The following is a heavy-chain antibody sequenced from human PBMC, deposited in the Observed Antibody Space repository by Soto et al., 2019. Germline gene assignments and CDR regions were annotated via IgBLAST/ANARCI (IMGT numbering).Heavy chain of an antibody. J-gene: IGHJ6*02. D-gene: IGHD6-13*01. Sequence: PSETLSLTCTVSGGSTSSGGYYWSWIRQHPGKGLEWIGYIYYSGSTYHNPSLKSRVTISVDTSKNQFSLKLSSVTAADTAVYYCARVVEGGDIAAAGTGYYYGMDVWGQGTTVTVSS. V-gene: IGHV4-31*03. CDR2: IYYSGST. CDR3: ARVVEGGDIAAAGTGYYYGMDV. CDR1: GGSTSSGGYY.